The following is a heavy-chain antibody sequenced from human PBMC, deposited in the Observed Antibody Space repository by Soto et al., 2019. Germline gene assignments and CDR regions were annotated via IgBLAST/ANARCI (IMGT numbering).Heavy chain of an antibody. Sequence: ASVKVSCKASGYTFTGYYLHWIRQAPGQGLEWIGWINSKSGGTKYAQNFEGWVTMTRDTSISTVYMELSRLKSDDTAIYYCARGLYYDSVFWGQG. D-gene: IGHD3-22*01. J-gene: IGHJ1*01. CDR2: INSKSGGT. CDR3: ARGLYYDSVF. CDR1: GYTFTGYY. V-gene: IGHV1-2*04.